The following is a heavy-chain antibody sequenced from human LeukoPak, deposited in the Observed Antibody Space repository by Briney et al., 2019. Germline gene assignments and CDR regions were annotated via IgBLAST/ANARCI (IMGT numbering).Heavy chain of an antibody. D-gene: IGHD3-22*01. CDR3: ERVDDRSGYPSDY. CDR2: IGSDASAT. Sequence: PGGSLRLSCATSGFTFSRYWMQWVRQAPGKGLVWVSRIGSDASATSYADSVKGRFAISRDNAKNTLYLQMNSLSAEDTAVYYCERVDDRSGYPSDYWGQGTLVTVSS. J-gene: IGHJ4*02. V-gene: IGHV3-74*01. CDR1: GFTFSRYW.